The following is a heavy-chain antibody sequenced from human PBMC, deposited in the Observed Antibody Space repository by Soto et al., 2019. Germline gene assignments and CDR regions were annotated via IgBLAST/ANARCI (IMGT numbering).Heavy chain of an antibody. CDR3: AKDRIFGVVIISHFDY. V-gene: IGHV3-23*01. D-gene: IGHD3-3*01. Sequence: GGSLRISCAASGFTFSSYAMSWVRPAPGKGLEWVSAISGSGGSTYYADSVKGRFTISRDNSKNTLYLQMNSLRAEDTAVYYCAKDRIFGVVIISHFDYWGQGTLVTVSS. J-gene: IGHJ4*02. CDR2: ISGSGGST. CDR1: GFTFSSYA.